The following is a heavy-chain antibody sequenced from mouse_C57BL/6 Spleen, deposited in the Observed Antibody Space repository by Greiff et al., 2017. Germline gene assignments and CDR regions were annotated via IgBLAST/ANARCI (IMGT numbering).Heavy chain of an antibody. J-gene: IGHJ1*03. CDR3: ARALSYGSSYGYVDV. CDR2: ISDGGSYT. D-gene: IGHD1-1*01. CDR1: GFTFSSYA. Sequence: EVQLVESGGGLVKPGGSLKLSCAASGFTFSSYAMSWVRQTPEKRLEWVATISDGGSYTYYPDNVKGRFTISRDNAKNNRYLQMSHLKSEDTALDYCARALSYGSSYGYVDVWGTGTTVTGSS. V-gene: IGHV5-4*01.